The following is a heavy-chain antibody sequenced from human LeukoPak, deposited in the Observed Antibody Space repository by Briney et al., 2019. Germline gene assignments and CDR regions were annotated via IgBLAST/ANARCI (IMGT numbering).Heavy chain of an antibody. V-gene: IGHV1-2*02. J-gene: IGHJ6*02. CDR2: INPNSGGT. D-gene: IGHD2-2*01. CDR3: ARTRSTLYYYYGMDV. Sequence: ASVKVSCKASGYTFTGYYMHWVRQAPGQGLEWMGWINPNSGGTNYAQKFQGRVTMTRDTSISTAYMELSRLRSGDTAVYYCARTRSTLYYYYGMDVWGQGTTVTVSS. CDR1: GYTFTGYY.